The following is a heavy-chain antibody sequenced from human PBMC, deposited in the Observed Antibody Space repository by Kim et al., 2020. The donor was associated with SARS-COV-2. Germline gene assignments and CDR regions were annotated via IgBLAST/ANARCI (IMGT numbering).Heavy chain of an antibody. J-gene: IGHJ6*02. CDR3: ASLIINYYGSGSPQNYYYYGMDG. V-gene: IGHV4-34*01. D-gene: IGHD3-10*01. Sequence: SETLSLTCAVYGGSFSGYYWSWIRQPPGKGLEWIGEINHSGSTNYNPSLKSRVTISVETSKNQFSLKLSSVTAADTAVYYCASLIINYYGSGSPQNYYYYGMDGWGQGTTVTVS. CDR1: GGSFSGYY. CDR2: INHSGST.